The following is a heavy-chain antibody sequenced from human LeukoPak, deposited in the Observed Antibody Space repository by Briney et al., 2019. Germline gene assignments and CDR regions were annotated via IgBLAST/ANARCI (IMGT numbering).Heavy chain of an antibody. D-gene: IGHD3-22*01. CDR1: GGSFSGYY. CDR3: ARESSGYYLRFWFDP. V-gene: IGHV4-34*01. J-gene: IGHJ5*02. CDR2: INHSGST. Sequence: SETLSLTCAVYGGSFSGYYWSWIREPPGKGLEWIGEINHSGSTNYNPSLKSRVTISVDTSKNQFSLKLSSVTAADTAVYYCARESSGYYLRFWFDPWGQGTLVTVSS.